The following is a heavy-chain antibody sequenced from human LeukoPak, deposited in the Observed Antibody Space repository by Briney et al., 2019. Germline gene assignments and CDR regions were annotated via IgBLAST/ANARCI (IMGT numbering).Heavy chain of an antibody. V-gene: IGHV3-66*01. Sequence: GGSLRLSCAASGFTVSSIYMSWVRQAPGKGLEWVSVIYSGGSTYYADSVKGRFTISRDDSKNTPYLQMNSLRAEDTAVYYCARGAPTPELDYWGQGTLVTVSS. CDR2: IYSGGST. J-gene: IGHJ4*02. D-gene: IGHD1-26*01. CDR1: GFTVSSIY. CDR3: ARGAPTPELDY.